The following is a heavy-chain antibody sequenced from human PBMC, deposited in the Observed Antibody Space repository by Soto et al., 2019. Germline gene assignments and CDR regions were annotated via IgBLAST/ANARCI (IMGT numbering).Heavy chain of an antibody. V-gene: IGHV4-34*01. D-gene: IGHD2-2*01. J-gene: IGHJ3*02. CDR2: INHSGST. Sequence: SQSRSPACPVYAASLGRHYAGWISPPPGKGRERIGEINHSGSTNYNPSLKSRVTISVDTSKNQFSLKLSSVTAADTAVYYCARGCSSTSCNDAFDIWGQGTMVTVSS. CDR3: ARGCSSTSCNDAFDI. CDR1: AASLGRHY.